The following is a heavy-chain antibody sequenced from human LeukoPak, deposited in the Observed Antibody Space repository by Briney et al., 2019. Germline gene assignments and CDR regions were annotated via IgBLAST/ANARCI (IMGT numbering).Heavy chain of an antibody. D-gene: IGHD2-8*01. CDR1: GFTFSSHW. CDR3: ARDPANGYDLDY. V-gene: IGHV3-7*05. J-gene: IGHJ4*02. CDR2: IKQDGSEK. Sequence: GGSLRLSCAASGFTFSSHWMSWVRQTPGKGLEWVANIKQDGSEKYYVDSVKGRFTISRDNSKNSLYLQMNSLRAEDTAVYYCARDPANGYDLDYWGQGTLVTVSS.